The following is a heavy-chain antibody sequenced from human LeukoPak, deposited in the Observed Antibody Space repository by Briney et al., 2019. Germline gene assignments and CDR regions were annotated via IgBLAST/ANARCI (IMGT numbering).Heavy chain of an antibody. Sequence: GASVKVSCKASGYTFTGYYMHWVRQAPGQGLEWMGWINPNSGGTNYAQKFQGRVTMTRDTSISTAYMELSRLGSDDTAVYYCARGKIVVVPAAIGWFDPWGQGTLVTVSS. D-gene: IGHD2-2*02. CDR3: ARGKIVVVPAAIGWFDP. CDR2: INPNSGGT. J-gene: IGHJ5*02. V-gene: IGHV1-2*02. CDR1: GYTFTGYY.